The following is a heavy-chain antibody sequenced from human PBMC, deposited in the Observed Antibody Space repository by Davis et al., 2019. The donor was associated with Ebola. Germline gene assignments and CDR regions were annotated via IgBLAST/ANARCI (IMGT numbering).Heavy chain of an antibody. CDR2: INGDGSGT. Sequence: PGGSLRLSCAASGLTFTNYWMHWVRQAPGRGPVWVARINGDGSGTSYADSVKGRFTIPRDNARNTVSLQMNSLRAEETALYYCARSSYQPDYWGQGTLVTVSS. V-gene: IGHV3-74*01. CDR3: ARSSYQPDY. D-gene: IGHD2-2*01. J-gene: IGHJ4*02. CDR1: GLTFTNYW.